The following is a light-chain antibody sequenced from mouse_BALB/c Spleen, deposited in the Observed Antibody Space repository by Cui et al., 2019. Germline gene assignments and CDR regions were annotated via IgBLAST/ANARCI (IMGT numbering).Light chain of an antibody. V-gene: IGKV16-104*01. Sequence: ITHSPSSLAASPGETITINCRASKSISKDLAWYQEKPGKTNKLLIYSGSTLQSGIPSRFSGSGSGTDFTLTISSLEPEDFAMYYCQQHNEYPLTFGAGTKLELK. J-gene: IGKJ5*01. CDR3: QQHNEYPLT. CDR1: KSISKD. CDR2: SGS.